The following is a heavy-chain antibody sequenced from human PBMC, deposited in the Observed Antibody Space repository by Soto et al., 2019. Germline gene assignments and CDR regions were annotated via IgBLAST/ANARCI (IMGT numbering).Heavy chain of an antibody. D-gene: IGHD3-3*01. Sequence: ASVKVSCKSSGGTFSSFINYPINWVRQAPGQGLEWMGGIVPNVGTVNYAQKFRGKVTITADRSTGTAYMELSSLRSEDTALYYCARRDTSGFLRYFDNWGQGTQVTVSS. CDR3: ARRDTSGFLRYFDN. CDR1: GGTFSSFINYP. J-gene: IGHJ4*02. V-gene: IGHV1-69*06. CDR2: IVPNVGTV.